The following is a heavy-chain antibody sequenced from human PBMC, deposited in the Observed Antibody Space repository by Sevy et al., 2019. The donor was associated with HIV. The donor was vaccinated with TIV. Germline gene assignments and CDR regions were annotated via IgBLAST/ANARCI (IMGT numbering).Heavy chain of an antibody. CDR2: FDPEDGET. D-gene: IGHD3-10*01. CDR1: GYSLTEFS. CDR3: APGGGLVRGGINY. J-gene: IGHJ4*02. V-gene: IGHV1-24*01. Sequence: ASVKVSCKVSGYSLTEFSMHWVRQAPGKGLEWMGGFDPEDGETIYAQKFQGRVTMTEDTSTDTAYMELSNLRSEDTAMYSCAPGGGLVRGGINYWGQGTLVTVSS.